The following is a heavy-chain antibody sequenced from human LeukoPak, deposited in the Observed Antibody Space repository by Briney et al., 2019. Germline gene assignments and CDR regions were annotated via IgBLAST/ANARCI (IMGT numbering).Heavy chain of an antibody. CDR3: ARRLTQYDCFDP. V-gene: IGHV6-1*01. Sequence: SQTLSLTCAISGDSVSSNSVTRNWIRQPPSRGLEWLGRTYYRSTWYNDYAVSVRGRITVNPDTSKNQFSLHLNSVTPEDTAVYYCARRLTQYDCFDPWGRGILVTVSS. CDR2: TYYRSTWYN. CDR1: GDSVSSNSVT. J-gene: IGHJ5*02. D-gene: IGHD2-2*01.